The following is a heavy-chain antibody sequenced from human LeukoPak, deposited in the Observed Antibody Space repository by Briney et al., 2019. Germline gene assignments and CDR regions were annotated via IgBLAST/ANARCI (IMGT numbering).Heavy chain of an antibody. CDR1: GGSISSYY. V-gene: IGHV4-59*08. CDR3: ARGAKKYYDRGAFDI. CDR2: IYYSGST. D-gene: IGHD3-22*01. Sequence: SETLSLTCTVSGGSISSYYWSWIRQPPGKGLEWIGYIYYSGSTNYNPSLKSRVTISVDTSKNQFSLKLSSVTAADTAVYYCARGAKKYYDRGAFDIWGQGTMVTVSS. J-gene: IGHJ3*02.